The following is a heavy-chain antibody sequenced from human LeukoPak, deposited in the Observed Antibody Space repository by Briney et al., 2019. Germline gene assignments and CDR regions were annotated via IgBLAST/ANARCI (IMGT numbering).Heavy chain of an antibody. CDR3: ARDRFTMVRGATPLYY. D-gene: IGHD3-10*01. Sequence: ASVKVSCKASGYTFTSYYMHWVRQAPGQGLEWMGIINPSGGSTSYAQKFQGRVTVTRDTSTSTAYMELSSLRSEDTAVYYCARDRFTMVRGATPLYYWGQGTLVTVSS. CDR1: GYTFTSYY. J-gene: IGHJ4*02. CDR2: INPSGGST. V-gene: IGHV1-46*01.